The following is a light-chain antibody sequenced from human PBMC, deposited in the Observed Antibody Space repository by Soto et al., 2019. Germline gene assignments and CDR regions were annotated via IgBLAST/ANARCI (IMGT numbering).Light chain of an antibody. V-gene: IGKV1-12*01. J-gene: IGKJ1*01. CDR2: AAS. Sequence: DVQRSLSPSFLTASEGDRVSIACRSSQGISSWLAWYQQKPGKAPKLLIYAASSLQSGVPSRFSGSGSGTDFTLTISSLQPGDFATYYWQRDNSYSEAFGQGTKVDIK. CDR1: QGISSW. CDR3: QRDNSYSEA.